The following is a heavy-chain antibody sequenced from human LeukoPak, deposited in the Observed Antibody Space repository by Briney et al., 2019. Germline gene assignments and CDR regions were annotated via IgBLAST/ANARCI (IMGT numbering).Heavy chain of an antibody. CDR1: GDSVSSNSAA. V-gene: IGHV6-1*01. D-gene: IGHD5-24*01. J-gene: IGHJ4*02. Sequence: SQTLSLTCAISGDSVSSNSAAWNWIRQSPSRGLEWLGRTYYRSKWYNDYAVSVKSRITINSDTSKNQFSLQLNSVTPGDTAVYYCARGDGYRQNFDYWGQGTLVTVSS. CDR2: TYYRSKWYN. CDR3: ARGDGYRQNFDY.